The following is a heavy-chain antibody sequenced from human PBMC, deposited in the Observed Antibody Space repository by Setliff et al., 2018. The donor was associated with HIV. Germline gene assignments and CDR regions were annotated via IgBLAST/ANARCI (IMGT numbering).Heavy chain of an antibody. V-gene: IGHV4-34*01. CDR2: IDHSGNI. J-gene: IGHJ4*02. D-gene: IGHD6-6*01. Sequence: PSETLSLTCAVYGGSFNDYYWTWIRQPPGKGLEWIGEIDHSGNIKYHASLKSRVTMSVDTSKNQFSLELTSLTAADTAVYYCATRPRIAARPFDYWGQGMLVTVSS. CDR1: GGSFNDYY. CDR3: ATRPRIAARPFDY.